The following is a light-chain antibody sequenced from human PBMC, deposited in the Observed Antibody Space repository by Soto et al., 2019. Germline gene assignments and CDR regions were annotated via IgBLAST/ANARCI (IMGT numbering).Light chain of an antibody. CDR2: DAS. J-gene: IGKJ5*01. Sequence: EIVMTQSPATLSVSPGERATLSCRASQSVSRNLAWYQQKPGQAPRLLIYDASTRATGTPARFSGSGSGTKFTLSISSLQSEDFAVYYCQQYNSWPITFGQGTRLEI. CDR3: QQYNSWPIT. CDR1: QSVSRN. V-gene: IGKV3D-15*01.